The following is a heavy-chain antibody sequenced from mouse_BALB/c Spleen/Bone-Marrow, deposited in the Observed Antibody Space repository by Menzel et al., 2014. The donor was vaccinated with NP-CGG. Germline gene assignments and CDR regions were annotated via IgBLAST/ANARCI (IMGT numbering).Heavy chain of an antibody. Sequence: LEESGPGLVKPGASVKISCKASGYAFSSSWMNWVKQRPGQGLEWIGRIYPGDGDTNYNGKFKGKATLTADKSSSTAYMQLSSLTSVDSAVYFCARFSTVYYFDYWGQGATLTVSS. J-gene: IGHJ2*01. CDR3: ARFSTVYYFDY. V-gene: IGHV1-82*01. D-gene: IGHD4-1*02. CDR1: GYAFSSSW. CDR2: IYPGDGDT.